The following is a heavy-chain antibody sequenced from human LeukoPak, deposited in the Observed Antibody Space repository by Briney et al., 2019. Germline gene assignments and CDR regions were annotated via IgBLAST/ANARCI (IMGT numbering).Heavy chain of an antibody. D-gene: IGHD6-19*01. CDR3: ATGPQHNIAVAPLGYY. CDR2: FDPEDGET. J-gene: IGHJ4*02. CDR1: GYTLTELS. V-gene: IGHV1-24*01. Sequence: ASVKVSCKVSGYTLTELSMHWVRQAPGKGLEWMGGFDPEDGETIYAQKFQGRVTMTEDTSTDTAYMELSSLRSEDTAVYYCATGPQHNIAVAPLGYYWGQGTLVTVSS.